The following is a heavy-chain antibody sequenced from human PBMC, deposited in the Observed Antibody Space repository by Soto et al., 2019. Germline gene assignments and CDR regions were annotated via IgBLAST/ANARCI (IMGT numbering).Heavy chain of an antibody. CDR1: GGSISSYY. V-gene: IGHV4-59*01. D-gene: IGHD2-15*01. J-gene: IGHJ4*02. CDR2: IYYSGST. Sequence: SETLSLTCTVSGGSISSYYWSWIRQPPGKGLEWIGYIYYSGSTNYNPSLKSRVTISVDTSKNQFSLKLSSVTAADTAVYYCACDSSKGPHPAMVDYWGQGTLVTVSS. CDR3: ACDSSKGPHPAMVDY.